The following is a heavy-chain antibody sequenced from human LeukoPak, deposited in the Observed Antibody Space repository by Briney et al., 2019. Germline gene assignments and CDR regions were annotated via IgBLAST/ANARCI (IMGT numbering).Heavy chain of an antibody. J-gene: IGHJ3*02. Sequence: SQTLSLTCTVSGGSISSGSYYWSWIRQPAGKGLEWIGRIYTSGSTNYNPSLKSRVTISVDTSKNQFSLKLSSVTAADTAVYYCARDGSSDAFDIWGQGTMVTVSS. V-gene: IGHV4-61*02. D-gene: IGHD5-12*01. CDR2: IYTSGST. CDR1: GGSISSGSYY. CDR3: ARDGSSDAFDI.